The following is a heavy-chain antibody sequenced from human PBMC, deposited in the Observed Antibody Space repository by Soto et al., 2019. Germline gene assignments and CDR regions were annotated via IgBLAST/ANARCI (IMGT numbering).Heavy chain of an antibody. Sequence: EVQLVESGGGLVKPGGSLRLSCAASGFTFSNAWMSWVRQAPGKGLEWVGRIKSKTDGGTTDYAAPVKGRFTISRNDPKNTLYLQMNSLKTEDTAVYYCTTDLPYSGTTYYYYYGMDVWGQGTTVTVSS. CDR2: IKSKTDGGTT. CDR1: GFTFSNAW. V-gene: IGHV3-15*01. CDR3: TTDLPYSGTTYYYYYGMDV. D-gene: IGHD1-26*01. J-gene: IGHJ6*02.